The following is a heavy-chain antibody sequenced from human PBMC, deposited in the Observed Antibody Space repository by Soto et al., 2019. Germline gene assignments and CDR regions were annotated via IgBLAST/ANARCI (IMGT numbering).Heavy chain of an antibody. Sequence: GGSLRLSCAASGFTFSSYGMHWVRQAPGKGLGWVAVISYDGSNKYSADSVKGRFTISRDNSKNTLYLQMNSLRAEDTAVYYCAKTRLVIYMDVWGKGTTVTVSS. CDR2: ISYDGSNK. V-gene: IGHV3-30*18. D-gene: IGHD3-9*01. J-gene: IGHJ6*03. CDR3: AKTRLVIYMDV. CDR1: GFTFSSYG.